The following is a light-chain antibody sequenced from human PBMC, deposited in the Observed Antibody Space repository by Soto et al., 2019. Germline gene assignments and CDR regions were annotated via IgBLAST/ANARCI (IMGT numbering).Light chain of an antibody. J-gene: IGLJ2*01. CDR2: STN. V-gene: IGLV8-61*01. CDR3: VLYMGSGIVV. Sequence: QAVVTQEPSFSVSPGGTVTRTCGLSSGSVSTSYYPSWYQQTPGQAPRTLIYSTNTRSSGVPDRFSGSILGNKAALTITGAQSDDESDYYCVLYMGSGIVVFSGGTKLTVL. CDR1: SGSVSTSYY.